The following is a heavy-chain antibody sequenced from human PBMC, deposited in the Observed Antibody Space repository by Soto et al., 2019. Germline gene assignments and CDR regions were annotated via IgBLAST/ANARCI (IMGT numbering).Heavy chain of an antibody. CDR1: GGSVSNDNFY. V-gene: IGHV4-61*01. CDR2: VHSSGIT. Sequence: ETLSLTCTVSGGSVSNDNFYWSWIRQPPGRGLEWIGYVHSSGITNYNPSLKRRVTISVDTSRNQFSLRLSSVTAADTAVYYCARGLTMGQLPSHFDHWGQGTLVTVS. J-gene: IGHJ5*02. D-gene: IGHD3-16*01. CDR3: ARGLTMGQLPSHFDH.